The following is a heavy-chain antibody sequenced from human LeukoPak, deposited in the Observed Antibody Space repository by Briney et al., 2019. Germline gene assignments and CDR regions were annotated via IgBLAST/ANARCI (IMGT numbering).Heavy chain of an antibody. CDR2: IYYSGST. D-gene: IGHD1-26*01. Sequence: SETLSLTCTVSGYSISSGYYWGWIRQPPGKGLEWIGSIYYSGSTYYNPSLKSRVTISVDTSKNQFSLKLSSVTAADTAVYYCARQVGRPYYYMDVWGKGTTVTVSS. CDR1: GYSISSGYY. J-gene: IGHJ6*03. V-gene: IGHV4-38-2*02. CDR3: ARQVGRPYYYMDV.